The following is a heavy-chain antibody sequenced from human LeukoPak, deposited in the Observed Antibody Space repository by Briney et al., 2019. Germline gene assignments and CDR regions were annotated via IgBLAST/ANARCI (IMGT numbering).Heavy chain of an antibody. Sequence: GGSLSLPCTASGFTLGDYAMSWFRQAPGKGLEWVGFIRSKGYGGTTEYAAAVKGGFTISRDDTKSIAYLQMNSLKTEDTAVYYCTRERRGYSSGWSPRFFDYWGQGTLVTVSS. J-gene: IGHJ4*02. CDR1: GFTLGDYA. D-gene: IGHD6-19*01. CDR3: TRERRGYSSGWSPRFFDY. V-gene: IGHV3-49*03. CDR2: IRSKGYGGTT.